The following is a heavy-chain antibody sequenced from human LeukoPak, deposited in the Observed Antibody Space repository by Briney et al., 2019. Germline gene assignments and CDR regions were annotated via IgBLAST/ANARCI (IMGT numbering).Heavy chain of an antibody. D-gene: IGHD2-2*02. CDR1: GFTFSSYS. J-gene: IGHJ5*02. Sequence: GGSLRLSCGASGFTFSSYSMNWVRQAPGKGLEWVANIKHDGSEINYMDSVKGRFTISRDNAKNSLYLQMNSLRTEDTAVYYCARGYCSSTNCYKNWFDPWGQGTLVTVSS. CDR2: IKHDGSEI. CDR3: ARGYCSSTNCYKNWFDP. V-gene: IGHV3-7*05.